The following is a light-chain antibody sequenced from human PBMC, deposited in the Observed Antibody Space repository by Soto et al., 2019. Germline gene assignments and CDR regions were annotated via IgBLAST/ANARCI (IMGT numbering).Light chain of an antibody. CDR3: QQYDNLFPT. J-gene: IGKJ5*01. CDR1: QGIRNF. CDR2: DAS. V-gene: IGKV1-33*01. Sequence: DIQMTQSPSSLSASVGDRVTITCQASQGIRNFLNWYQQKPGKAPKLLIYDASNLEPGVPSRFSGSGSGTDFTFTISSLQPEDIATYYCQQYDNLFPTFGQGTRLENK.